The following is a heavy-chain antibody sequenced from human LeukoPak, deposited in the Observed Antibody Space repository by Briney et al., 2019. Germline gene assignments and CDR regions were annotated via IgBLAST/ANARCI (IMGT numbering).Heavy chain of an antibody. D-gene: IGHD3-22*01. CDR2: IYYSGST. CDR3: AGDYEGYYFDY. V-gene: IGHV4-39*07. Sequence: SETLSLTCTVSGGSISSSSYYWGWIRQPPGKGLEWVGSIYYSGSTYYNPSLKSRVTISVDTSKNQFSLKLSSVTAADTAVYYCAGDYEGYYFDYWGQGTLVTVSS. J-gene: IGHJ4*02. CDR1: GGSISSSSYY.